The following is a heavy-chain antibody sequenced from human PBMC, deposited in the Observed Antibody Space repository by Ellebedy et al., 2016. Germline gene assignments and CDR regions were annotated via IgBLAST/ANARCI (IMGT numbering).Heavy chain of an antibody. Sequence: GESLKISXAASGFTFSSYWMHWVRQAPGKGLVWVSRINSDGSSTSYADSVKGRFTISRDNAKNTLYLQMNSLRAEDTAVYYCARGGGWDAFDIWGQGTMVTVSS. J-gene: IGHJ3*02. CDR3: ARGGGWDAFDI. V-gene: IGHV3-74*01. CDR2: INSDGSST. CDR1: GFTFSSYW. D-gene: IGHD6-19*01.